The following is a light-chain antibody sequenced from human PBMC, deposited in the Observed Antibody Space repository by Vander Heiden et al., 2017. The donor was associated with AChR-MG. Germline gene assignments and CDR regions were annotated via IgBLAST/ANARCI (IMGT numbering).Light chain of an antibody. CDR2: DIN. CDR3: SSYAGSSILV. V-gene: IGLV2-8*01. CDR1: SSDVGGYNY. Sequence: QSALTQPPSASGTPGPSVTISCTGTSSDVGGYNYVSWYQQHPGKAPKLMIYDINKRPAGVPGRFAGSKSGYTTSLTVSGLQAEDEADYYCSSYAGSSILVFGGGTKLTVL. J-gene: IGLJ2*01.